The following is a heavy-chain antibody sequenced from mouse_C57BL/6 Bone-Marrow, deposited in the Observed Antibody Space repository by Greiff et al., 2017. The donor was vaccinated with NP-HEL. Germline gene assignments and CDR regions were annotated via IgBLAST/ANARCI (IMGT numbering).Heavy chain of an antibody. Sequence: QVQLQQPGAELVKPGASVKLSCKASGYTFTSYWMHWVKQRPGRGLEWIGRIDPNSGGTKYNEKFKSKATLTVDKPSSTAYMQLSSLTSEDSAVYYWARSGASCSTVVDGYAMDYWGQGTSVTVSS. CDR3: ARSGASCSTVVDGYAMDY. D-gene: IGHD1-1*01. CDR2: IDPNSGGT. J-gene: IGHJ4*01. CDR1: GYTFTSYW. V-gene: IGHV1-72*01.